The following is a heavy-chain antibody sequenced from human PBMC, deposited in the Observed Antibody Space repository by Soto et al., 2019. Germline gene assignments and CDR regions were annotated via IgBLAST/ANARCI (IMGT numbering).Heavy chain of an antibody. CDR2: IYYSGST. J-gene: IGHJ4*02. D-gene: IGHD5-18*01. CDR3: ARISGYSYGLPPYFDY. CDR1: GGSVSSGSYY. V-gene: IGHV4-61*01. Sequence: QVQLQESGPGLVKPSETLSLTCTVSGGSVSSGSYYWSWIRQPPGKGLEWIGYIYYSGSTNYNPSLKSRVTISVDTTTNQFSLKLSSVTAAATAVYYCARISGYSYGLPPYFDYWGQGTLVTVSS.